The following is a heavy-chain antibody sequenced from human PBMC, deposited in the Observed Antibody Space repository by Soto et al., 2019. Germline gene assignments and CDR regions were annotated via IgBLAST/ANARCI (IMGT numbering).Heavy chain of an antibody. CDR1: GGSVSSETYY. CDR3: ARDRVTTPRFYDF. J-gene: IGHJ4*02. V-gene: IGHV4-61*01. D-gene: IGHD2-21*02. CDR2: IYFNGRT. Sequence: SDTLSLTCTVSGGSVSSETYYWSWIRQPPGKGLEWLGYIYFNGRTTYNPSLKSRVTMSVDTSKNQFSLRLGSVTAADTAAYYCARDRVTTPRFYDFWGQGIQVTVSS.